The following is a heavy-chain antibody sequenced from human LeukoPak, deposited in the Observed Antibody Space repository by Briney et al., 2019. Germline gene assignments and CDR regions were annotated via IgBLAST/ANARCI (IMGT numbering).Heavy chain of an antibody. CDR1: GGTFSSYA. D-gene: IGHD3-22*01. CDR3: ARAGRYYYDSSGYLFDY. Sequence: PVKVSCKASGGTFSSYAISWVRQAPGQGLEWMGGIIPIFGTANYAQKFQGRVTITADESTSTAYMELSSLRSEDTAVYYCARAGRYYYDSSGYLFDYWGQGTLVTVSS. V-gene: IGHV1-69*13. J-gene: IGHJ4*02. CDR2: IIPIFGTA.